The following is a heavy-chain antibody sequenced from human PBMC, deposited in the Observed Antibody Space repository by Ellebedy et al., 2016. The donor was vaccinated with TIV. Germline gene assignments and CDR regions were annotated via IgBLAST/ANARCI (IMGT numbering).Heavy chain of an antibody. D-gene: IGHD1-14*01. Sequence: PGGSLRLSCVASGFTFSNYAMSWVRQAPGKGPEWVSGFGVSGDTTYYADSVKGRFTVSRDSSKNTLSLQMNSLSAEDTAIYYCARGRSGTYIHHAFDYWGQGTLVTVSA. V-gene: IGHV3-23*01. J-gene: IGHJ4*02. CDR3: ARGRSGTYIHHAFDY. CDR1: GFTFSNYA. CDR2: FGVSGDTT.